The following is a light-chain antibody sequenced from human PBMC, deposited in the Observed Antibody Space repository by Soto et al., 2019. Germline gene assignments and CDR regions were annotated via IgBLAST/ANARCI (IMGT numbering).Light chain of an antibody. J-gene: IGKJ1*01. CDR2: GAS. CDR1: QSVSNN. V-gene: IGKV3-15*01. Sequence: IVLTQSPATLSVSPGERVTLSCRASQSVSNNLAWYQQKPGQAPRLLIYGASTRATGIPARFSGSGYGTAFTRSSPSLQTRDFAVYKCEQYNNWRWT. CDR3: EQYNNWRWT.